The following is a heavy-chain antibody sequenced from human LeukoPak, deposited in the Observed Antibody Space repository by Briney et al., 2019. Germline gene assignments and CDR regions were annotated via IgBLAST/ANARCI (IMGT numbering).Heavy chain of an antibody. J-gene: IGHJ6*02. CDR2: ISYDGSNK. Sequence: PGRSLRLSCAASGFTFSSYAMHWVRQAPGKGLEWVAVISYDGSNKYYADSVKGRFTISRDNSKNTLYLQMNSLRAEDTAVYYCARENSSGRYVVSYYYGMDVWGQGTTVTVSS. CDR1: GFTFSSYA. V-gene: IGHV3-30-3*01. CDR3: ARENSSGRYVVSYYYGMDV. D-gene: IGHD6-19*01.